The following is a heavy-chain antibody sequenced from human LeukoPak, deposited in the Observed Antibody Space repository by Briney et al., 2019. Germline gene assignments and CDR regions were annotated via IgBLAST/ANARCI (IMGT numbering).Heavy chain of an antibody. CDR1: GGTFSSYA. Sequence: SVKVSCKASGGTFSSYAISWVRQVPGQGLEWMGGIIPIFGTANYAQKFQGRVTITTDESTSTAYMELSSLRSEDTAVYYCARGSAGYSGYDVGFYYFDYWGQGTLVTVSS. CDR2: IIPIFGTA. J-gene: IGHJ4*02. D-gene: IGHD5-12*01. CDR3: ARGSAGYSGYDVGFYYFDY. V-gene: IGHV1-69*05.